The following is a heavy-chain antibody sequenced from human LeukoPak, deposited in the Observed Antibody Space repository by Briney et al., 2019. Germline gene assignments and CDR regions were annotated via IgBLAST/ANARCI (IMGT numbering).Heavy chain of an antibody. CDR1: GYTFTGYY. CDR2: INPNSGGT. CDR3: ARGYREYYGSGSQHYFDY. V-gene: IGHV1-2*04. Sequence: GASVKVSCKASGYTFTGYYMHWERQAPGQGLEWMGWINPNSGGTNYAQKFQGWVTMTRDTSISTAYMELSRLRSDDTAVYYCARGYREYYGSGSQHYFDYWGQGTLVTVSS. D-gene: IGHD3-10*01. J-gene: IGHJ4*02.